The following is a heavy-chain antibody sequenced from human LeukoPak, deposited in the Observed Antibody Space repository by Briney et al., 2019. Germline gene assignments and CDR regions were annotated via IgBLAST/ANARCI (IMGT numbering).Heavy chain of an antibody. V-gene: IGHV3-30*18. CDR2: ISYDGSNK. Sequence: PGGSLRLSCAASGFTFSSYGMHWVRQAPGKGLEWVAVISYDGSNKYYADSVKGRFTISRDNSKNTLYLQMNSLRAEDTAVYYCAKASDSSGYFDYWGQGTLVTVSS. CDR1: GFTFSSYG. D-gene: IGHD3-22*01. CDR3: AKASDSSGYFDY. J-gene: IGHJ4*02.